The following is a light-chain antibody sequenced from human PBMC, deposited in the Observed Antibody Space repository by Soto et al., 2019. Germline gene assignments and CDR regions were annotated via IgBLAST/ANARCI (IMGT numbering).Light chain of an antibody. Sequence: QSVLTQPPSVSAPPGQKVTISCSGSTSNIGSNSVSWYQHFPGTAPKFLIYENDKRPSGIPDRFSGSKSGTSATLGIAGLQTEDEAHYYCATWDSSLSVGVFGGGTQLTVL. CDR1: TSNIGSNS. CDR3: ATWDSSLSVGV. CDR2: END. V-gene: IGLV1-51*02. J-gene: IGLJ3*02.